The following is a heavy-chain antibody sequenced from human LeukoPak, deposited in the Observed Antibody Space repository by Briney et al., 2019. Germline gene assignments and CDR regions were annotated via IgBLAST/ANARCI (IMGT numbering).Heavy chain of an antibody. D-gene: IGHD4-23*01. CDR2: ISSTDSYI. Sequence: GGSLRLSCAASGFTFSSYTMNWVRQAPGKGLEWVSSISSTDSYIYYADSVKGRFTISRDNAKNLLFLQMDSLRAEDTAVYYCARATVVTEPSYYGMDVWGQGTTVTVSS. CDR3: ARATVVTEPSYYGMDV. CDR1: GFTFSSYT. V-gene: IGHV3-21*01. J-gene: IGHJ6*02.